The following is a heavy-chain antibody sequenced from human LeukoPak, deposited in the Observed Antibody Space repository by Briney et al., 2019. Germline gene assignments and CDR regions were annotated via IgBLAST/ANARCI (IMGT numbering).Heavy chain of an antibody. D-gene: IGHD5-12*01. Sequence: PGGSLRLSCAASGFTVSSNYMSWVRQAPGKGLEWVSVIYSGGSTYYADSVKGRFTASRDNAKNSLYLQMNGLRVEDTAVYYCARRKFYRTYDPFDSWGQGTLVTVSS. CDR3: ARRKFYRTYDPFDS. CDR2: IYSGGST. CDR1: GFTVSSNY. J-gene: IGHJ4*02. V-gene: IGHV3-53*01.